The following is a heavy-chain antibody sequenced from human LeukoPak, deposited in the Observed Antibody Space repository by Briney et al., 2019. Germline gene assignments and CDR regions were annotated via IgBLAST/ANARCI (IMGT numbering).Heavy chain of an antibody. CDR2: ISARGDRT. CDR1: GFSFGTYA. V-gene: IGHV3-23*01. Sequence: AGGSLRLSCVASGFSFGTYAMSWVRQAAGKGPEWVSAISARGDRTYYADSVKGRFTISRDNSKNTLYVQMNSLRVEDTAAYFCVKEMSGYAYGDYWGQGALVTISS. J-gene: IGHJ4*02. CDR3: VKEMSGYAYGDY. D-gene: IGHD3-16*01.